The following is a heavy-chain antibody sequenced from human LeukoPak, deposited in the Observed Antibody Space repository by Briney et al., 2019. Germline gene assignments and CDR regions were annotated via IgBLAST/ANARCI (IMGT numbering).Heavy chain of an antibody. D-gene: IGHD6-13*01. V-gene: IGHV1-18*01. J-gene: IGHJ6*03. Sequence: GASVKVSCKASGYTFTSYGINWVRQAPGQGLEWMGWISAYKGNTNYAQKFQGRVTMTTDTSTSTAYMELRSLRSDDTAVYYCARFMAAAGTYYYYMDVWGKGTTVTVSS. CDR1: GYTFTSYG. CDR2: ISAYKGNT. CDR3: ARFMAAAGTYYYYMDV.